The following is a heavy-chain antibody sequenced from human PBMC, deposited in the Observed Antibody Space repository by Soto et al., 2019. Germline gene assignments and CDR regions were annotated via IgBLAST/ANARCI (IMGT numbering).Heavy chain of an antibody. J-gene: IGHJ4*01. CDR3: ARMVDGDNWNEDYFDY. CDR2: INPSGGST. Sequence: ASVKVSCKASGYTFTSYYMHWVRQAPGQGLEWMGIINPSGGSTSYAQKFQGRVTMTRDTSTSTAYMDLRSLTSDDTAVYFCARMVDGDNWNEDYFDYWGHGTLVTVPQ. CDR1: GYTFTSYY. D-gene: IGHD1-1*01. V-gene: IGHV1-46*01.